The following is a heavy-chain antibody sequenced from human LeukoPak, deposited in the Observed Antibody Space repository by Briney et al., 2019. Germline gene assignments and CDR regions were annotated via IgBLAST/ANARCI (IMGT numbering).Heavy chain of an antibody. CDR1: GYTFTSYG. Sequence: EASVKVSCKASGYTFTSYGISWVRQAPGQGLEWMGWISAYNGNTSYAQKLQGRVTMTTDTSTSTAYMELRSLRSDDTAVYYCARTNMIVVPAFDHWGQGTLVAVSS. D-gene: IGHD3-22*01. J-gene: IGHJ4*02. CDR2: ISAYNGNT. CDR3: ARTNMIVVPAFDH. V-gene: IGHV1-18*01.